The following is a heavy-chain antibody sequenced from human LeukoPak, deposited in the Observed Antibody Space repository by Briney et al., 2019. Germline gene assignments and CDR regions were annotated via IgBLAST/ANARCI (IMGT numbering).Heavy chain of an antibody. Sequence: GGSLRLSCATSGLTFGIHYMSWVRQAPGRGPEWISYISGNGGDIAYAASVKGRFTISRDNDKSFLYLQKNSVRVEDTAGYYFVRQAGRACGQWGQGTLIAVSS. CDR2: ISGNGGDI. CDR1: GLTFGIHY. V-gene: IGHV3/OR16-9*01. CDR3: VRQAGRACGQ. D-gene: IGHD6-25*01. J-gene: IGHJ4*02.